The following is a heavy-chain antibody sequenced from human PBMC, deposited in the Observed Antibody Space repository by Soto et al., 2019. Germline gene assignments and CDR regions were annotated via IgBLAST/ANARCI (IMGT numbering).Heavy chain of an antibody. CDR3: ARVYVLSRPLDY. CDR1: GYSFTSHY. V-gene: IGHV1-46*01. J-gene: IGHJ4*02. Sequence: ASVKVSCKASGYSFTSHYIHWVRQAPGQGLEWMGIINPSDRTTRYAQKFQGRVSMTRDTSTASVYMELSSLRSEDAAVYYCARVYVLSRPLDYGGQGTRFPVP. D-gene: IGHD6-6*01. CDR2: INPSDRTT.